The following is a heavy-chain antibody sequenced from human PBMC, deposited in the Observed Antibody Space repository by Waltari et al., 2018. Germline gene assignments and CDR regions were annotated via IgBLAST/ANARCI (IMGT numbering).Heavy chain of an antibody. Sequence: QVQLVESGGGVGQPGRSLRLSCGASGFTFSSYGMHWVRQAPGKGLVWVEIRWYDESNKYYAESVKGRFTISRDNSKNTLYLQMNSLRAEDTAVYYCARDWNSGVYDYWGQGTLVTVSS. CDR2: RWYDESNK. CDR1: GFTFSSYG. CDR3: ARDWNSGVYDY. D-gene: IGHD1-7*01. V-gene: IGHV3-33*01. J-gene: IGHJ4*02.